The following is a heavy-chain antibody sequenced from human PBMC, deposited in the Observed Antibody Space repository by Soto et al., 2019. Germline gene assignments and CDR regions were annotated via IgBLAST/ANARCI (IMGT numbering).Heavy chain of an antibody. D-gene: IGHD6-19*01. CDR1: GFTFSNYA. CDR3: AKGGTSGLYYFDY. Sequence: PGGSLRLSCAVSGFTFSNYAISWVRQAPGKGLEWVSIISGGGDTSYYADSVKGRFTISRDNSRNTLYLQMNILRAGDSAKYYWAKGGTSGLYYFDYWGRGTLVTVSS. V-gene: IGHV3-23*01. J-gene: IGHJ4*02. CDR2: ISGGGDTS.